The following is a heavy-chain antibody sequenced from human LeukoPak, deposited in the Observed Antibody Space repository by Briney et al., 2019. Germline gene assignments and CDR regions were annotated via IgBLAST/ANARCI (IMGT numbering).Heavy chain of an antibody. CDR1: GFTFSSYS. D-gene: IGHD3-22*01. J-gene: IGHJ4*02. Sequence: GGSLRLSCAASGFTFSSYSMNWVRQAPGKGLEWVSSITISSSYIYYADSVKGRFTISRDNAKNSLYLQMNSLRAEDTAVYYCAKVNRYDSSGYPDYWGQGTLVTVSS. V-gene: IGHV3-21*01. CDR3: AKVNRYDSSGYPDY. CDR2: ITISSSYI.